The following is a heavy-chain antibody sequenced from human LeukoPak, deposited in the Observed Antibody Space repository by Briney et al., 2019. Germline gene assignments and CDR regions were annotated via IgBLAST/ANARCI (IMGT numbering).Heavy chain of an antibody. CDR1: GFTFSTYA. CDR3: ARVAGYSGYDRGFDY. CDR2: ITGNGGST. Sequence: PGGSLRLSCAASGFTFSTYAMTWVRQAPGKGLEWVSSITGNGGSTYYADSVKGRFTISRDNAKNSLYLQMNSLRAEDTAVYYCARVAGYSGYDRGFDYWGQGTLVTVSS. J-gene: IGHJ4*02. D-gene: IGHD5-12*01. V-gene: IGHV3-23*01.